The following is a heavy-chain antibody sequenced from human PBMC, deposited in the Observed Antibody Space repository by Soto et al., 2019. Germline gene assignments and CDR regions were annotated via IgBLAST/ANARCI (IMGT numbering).Heavy chain of an antibody. Sequence: QVQLQESGPGLVKPSGTLSLTCAVSDGSISSYNWWSWVRQPPGKGLEWIGEIFHSGSTNYNPSLKSRVTISVDKPRNQFSLKLSSVTAADTAVYYCARTFGGSCSNWGQGSLVTVSS. CDR1: DGSISSYNW. V-gene: IGHV4-4*02. J-gene: IGHJ4*02. CDR3: ARTFGGSCSN. D-gene: IGHD2-15*01. CDR2: IFHSGST.